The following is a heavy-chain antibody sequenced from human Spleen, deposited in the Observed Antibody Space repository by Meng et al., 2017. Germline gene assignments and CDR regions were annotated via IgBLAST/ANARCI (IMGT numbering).Heavy chain of an antibody. D-gene: IGHD3-16*01. V-gene: IGHV1-2*06. CDR1: GYTFTGYY. CDR2: ISPKSGGT. J-gene: IGHJ5*02. Sequence: QVQLVESGAEVRKPGASGKISCKASGYTFTGYYLHWVRQAPGQGLEWMGRISPKSGGTNFAQKFQGRVSMTRDTPFSTVYMELSSLRSDDTAVYYCARGHETISDGWGWFDPWGQGTLVTVSS. CDR3: ARGHETISDGWGWFDP.